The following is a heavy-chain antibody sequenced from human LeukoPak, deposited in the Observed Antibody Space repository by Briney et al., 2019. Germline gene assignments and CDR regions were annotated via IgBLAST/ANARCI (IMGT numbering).Heavy chain of an antibody. V-gene: IGHV5-51*01. CDR1: GYSFANYW. D-gene: IGHD3-3*01. J-gene: IGHJ5*02. Sequence: GKSLKISCKGSGYSFANYWIGWVRQMPGKGLEWMGIIYPGDSQTRYSPSFQGQVTISADKFISTAYLQWSSLKASDTAIYYCARSSVNWFDPWGQGTLVTVSS. CDR3: ARSSVNWFDP. CDR2: IYPGDSQT.